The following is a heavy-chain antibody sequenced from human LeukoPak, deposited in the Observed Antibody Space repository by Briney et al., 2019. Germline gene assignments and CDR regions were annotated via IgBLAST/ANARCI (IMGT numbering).Heavy chain of an antibody. CDR2: ISGSGGST. V-gene: IGHV3-23*01. Sequence: PRGSLRLSCAASGFTFSSYAMSWVRQAPGKGLEWVSAISGSGGSTYYADSVKGRFTISRDNSKNTLYLQMNSLRAEDTAVYYCAKDNYRVPLPDYWGQGTLVTVSS. J-gene: IGHJ4*02. D-gene: IGHD3-16*02. CDR3: AKDNYRVPLPDY. CDR1: GFTFSSYA.